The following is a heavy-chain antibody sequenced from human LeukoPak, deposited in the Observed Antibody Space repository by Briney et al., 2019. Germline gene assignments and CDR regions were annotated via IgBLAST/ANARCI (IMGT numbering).Heavy chain of an antibody. D-gene: IGHD3-10*01. CDR2: SDPDDGGR. CDR1: GNTLRDLS. CDR3: ATDIGGWFGELFVY. Sequence: ASVKVSCKVSGNTLRDLSIQWVRQPPGKGLEWMGGSDPDDGGRNYAQKFQGRVVMTEDTSRDTAYMELSSLTSEDTAVYYCATDIGGWFGELFVYWGQGTLVTVSS. V-gene: IGHV1-24*01. J-gene: IGHJ4*02.